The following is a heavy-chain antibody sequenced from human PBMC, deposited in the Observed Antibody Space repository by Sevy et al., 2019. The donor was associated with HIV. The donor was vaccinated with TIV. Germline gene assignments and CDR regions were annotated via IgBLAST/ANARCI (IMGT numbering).Heavy chain of an antibody. CDR1: GFIFSSYE. J-gene: IGHJ4*02. D-gene: IGHD4-17*01. CDR3: ARDLPPSATTVAHFDC. V-gene: IGHV3-48*03. Sequence: GESLKISCAASGFIFSSYEMNWVRQAPGKGLEWISYISNNGSALYYSDSVKGRFTISRDNAKNSLYLQMNSLRVEDTAVYYCARDLPPSATTVAHFDCWGQRTQVTVSS. CDR2: ISNNGSAL.